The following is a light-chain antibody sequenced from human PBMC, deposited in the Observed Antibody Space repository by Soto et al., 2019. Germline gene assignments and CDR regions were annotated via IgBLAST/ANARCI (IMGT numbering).Light chain of an antibody. CDR1: QSLSSY. Sequence: ELGLTQSPATLSLSPRARATLSFRASQSLSSYLAWYQQKPGQAPRLLIYDASNRATGIPARFSGSGSGTDFTLTISSLEPEDFAVYYCQQRNDWPLTFDPGSRLEIK. J-gene: IGKJ5*01. CDR3: QQRNDWPLT. CDR2: DAS. V-gene: IGKV3-11*01.